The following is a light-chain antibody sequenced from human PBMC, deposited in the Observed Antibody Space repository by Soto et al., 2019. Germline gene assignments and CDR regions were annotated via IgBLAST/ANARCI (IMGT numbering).Light chain of an antibody. Sequence: QSALTQPPSASGTPGQRVTISCSGSSSNIGTNTVNWYQQFPRSAPKLLMYSTNQRPSEVPDRFSGSKSGTSASLAISGLQSEDEADYYCAAWDGSLNVVLFGGGTKVTVL. J-gene: IGLJ3*02. CDR2: STN. CDR3: AAWDGSLNVVL. CDR1: SSNIGTNT. V-gene: IGLV1-44*01.